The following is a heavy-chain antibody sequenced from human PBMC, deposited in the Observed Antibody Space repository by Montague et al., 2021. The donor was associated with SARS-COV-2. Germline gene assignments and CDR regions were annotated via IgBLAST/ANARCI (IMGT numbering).Heavy chain of an antibody. D-gene: IGHD4-23*01. CDR2: IDNSGST. J-gene: IGHJ3*02. V-gene: IGHV4-59*01. Sequence: SETLSLTCTASGGSIGAYYWSWIRQPPGKGLEWVGYIDNSGSTNHNPSLARRVPMSVDTSTNQFPLKLNSVTDADTAVYYCSRHGGKDAFDIWGRGTMVTVSS. CDR1: GGSIGAYY. CDR3: SRHGGKDAFDI.